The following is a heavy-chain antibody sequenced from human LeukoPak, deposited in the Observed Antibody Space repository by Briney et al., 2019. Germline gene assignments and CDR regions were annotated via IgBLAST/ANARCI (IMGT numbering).Heavy chain of an antibody. Sequence: GGSLRLSCAGSGFNFSSYSMSWVRQAPWKGLEFVSSISGSSSFIYYADSVKGRFTISRDNAKKSLSLQMNSLRADDTAVYYCARGYSSSWYLDWGQGTLVTVSS. CDR1: GFNFSSYS. CDR3: ARGYSSSWYLD. J-gene: IGHJ4*02. V-gene: IGHV3-21*01. CDR2: ISGSSSFI. D-gene: IGHD6-13*01.